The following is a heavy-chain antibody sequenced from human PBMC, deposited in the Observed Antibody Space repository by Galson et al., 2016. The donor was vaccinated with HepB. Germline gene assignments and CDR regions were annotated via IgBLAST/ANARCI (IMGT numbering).Heavy chain of an antibody. Sequence: SLRLSCAVSGFDFSHYAMHWVRQAPGKGLEWVAYTSYDGSDEYYADSVKGRFTIFKDNYRDTLNLQMHSLRAEDTAVYYCAKDPVSGAVPYVEYFHQWGLGTLVTVSS. D-gene: IGHD4/OR15-4a*01. J-gene: IGHJ1*01. CDR1: GFDFSHYA. CDR2: TSYDGSDE. V-gene: IGHV3-30*04. CDR3: AKDPVSGAVPYVEYFHQ.